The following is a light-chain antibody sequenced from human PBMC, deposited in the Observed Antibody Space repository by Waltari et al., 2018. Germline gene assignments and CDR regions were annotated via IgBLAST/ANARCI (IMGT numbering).Light chain of an antibody. Sequence: SYVLTQPPSLSVAPGQTARITCGGNNSESKRGHGYRPKPGQAPVLVISYDSDRPSGIPERFSGSNSGNTATLPISRVEAGDEGDYYCQVWDANTDPGVFGTGTEVTVL. CDR3: QVWDANTDPGV. CDR2: YDS. CDR1: NSESKR. J-gene: IGLJ1*01. V-gene: IGLV3-21*04.